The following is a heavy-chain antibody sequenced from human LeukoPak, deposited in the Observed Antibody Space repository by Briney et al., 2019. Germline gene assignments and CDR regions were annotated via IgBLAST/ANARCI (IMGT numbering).Heavy chain of an antibody. V-gene: IGHV3-30*04. CDR1: GFTFSSYA. CDR3: ARDWVTTDGGGY. D-gene: IGHD4-17*01. Sequence: PGRSLRLSCTASGFTFSSYAMHWVRQAPGKGLEGVAVISYDGSNKYYADSVKGRFTISRDNSKNTLYLQMNSLRAEDTAVYYCARDWVTTDGGGYWGQGTLVTVSS. J-gene: IGHJ4*02. CDR2: ISYDGSNK.